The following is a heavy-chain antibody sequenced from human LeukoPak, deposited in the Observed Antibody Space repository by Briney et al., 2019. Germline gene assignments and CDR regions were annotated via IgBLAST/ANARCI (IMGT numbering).Heavy chain of an antibody. V-gene: IGHV3-23*01. CDR3: AKDASDFWSGYQYYYHYGMDV. D-gene: IGHD3-3*01. J-gene: IGHJ6*02. Sequence: PGGSLRLSCAASGFTFSSYAMSWVRQAPGKGLEWVSAISGSGGSTYYADSVKGRFTISRDNSKNTLYLQMNSLRAEDTAAYYCAKDASDFWSGYQYYYHYGMDVWGQGTTVTVSS. CDR2: ISGSGGST. CDR1: GFTFSSYA.